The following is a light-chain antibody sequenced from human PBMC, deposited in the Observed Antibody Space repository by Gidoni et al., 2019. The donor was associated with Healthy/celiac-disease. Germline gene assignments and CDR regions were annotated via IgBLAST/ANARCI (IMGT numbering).Light chain of an antibody. Sequence: DLQMTQSPSSLSASLGDRVTITCRASQSISSYFNWYQQKTGKAPKRLIYAASSLQSGGPSRFSGSGSGTDFTLTISSLQPEDFATYDCQQSYSTPRGYTFXQXTKLEIK. J-gene: IGKJ2*01. CDR3: QQSYSTPRGYT. CDR1: QSISSY. CDR2: AAS. V-gene: IGKV1-39*01.